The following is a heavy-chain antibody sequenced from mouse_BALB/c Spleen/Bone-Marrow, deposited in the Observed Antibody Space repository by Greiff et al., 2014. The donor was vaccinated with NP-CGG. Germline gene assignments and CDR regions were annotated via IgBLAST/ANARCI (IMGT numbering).Heavy chain of an antibody. CDR2: IDPANGNT. CDR1: GFNIKDTY. V-gene: IGHV14-3*02. Sequence: EVQLQQSGTELVKPGASVKLSCTASGFNIKDTYMHWVKQRPEQGLEWIGRIDPANGNTKYDPKFQGKAAITADTSSNTAYLQLSSLTSEDTAVYYCARWEYYAMDYWGQGTSVTVSS. CDR3: ARWEYYAMDY. D-gene: IGHD4-1*01. J-gene: IGHJ4*01.